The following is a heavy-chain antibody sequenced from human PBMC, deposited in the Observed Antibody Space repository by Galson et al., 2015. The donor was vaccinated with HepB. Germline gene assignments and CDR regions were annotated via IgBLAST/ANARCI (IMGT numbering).Heavy chain of an antibody. D-gene: IGHD4-17*01. Sequence: SLRLSCAASGFTFTSYSMNWVRQAPGKGLEWVSYINSGSSTIYYADSVKGRFIISRDNAKNSLYLQMHSLRAEDTAVYYCARDRYGDYSFDYWGQGALVTVSS. CDR1: GFTFTSYS. J-gene: IGHJ4*02. CDR2: INSGSSTI. CDR3: ARDRYGDYSFDY. V-gene: IGHV3-48*01.